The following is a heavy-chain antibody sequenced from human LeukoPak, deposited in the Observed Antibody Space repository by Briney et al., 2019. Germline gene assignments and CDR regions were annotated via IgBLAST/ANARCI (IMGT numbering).Heavy chain of an antibody. Sequence: SETLSLTCAVYGGSFSGYYWSWIRQPPGKGLEWIGEINHSGSTNYNPSLKSRVTISVDTSKNQFSLKLSSVTAADTAVYYCARVHSYCSSTSCYAHLYYYYYYMDIWGKGTTVTVSS. J-gene: IGHJ6*03. CDR3: ARVHSYCSSTSCYAHLYYYYYYMDI. CDR1: GGSFSGYY. D-gene: IGHD2-2*01. V-gene: IGHV4-34*01. CDR2: INHSGST.